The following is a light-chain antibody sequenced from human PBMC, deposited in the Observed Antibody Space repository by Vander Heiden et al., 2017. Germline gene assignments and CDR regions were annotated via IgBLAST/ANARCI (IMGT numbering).Light chain of an antibody. V-gene: IGKV3-20*01. CDR2: GAS. CDR1: QTISSTY. J-gene: IGKJ1*01. CDR3: QQYLSSVWT. Sequence: ERVLTPSPVRLFLSPGATATLPCRASQTISSTYLAWYHHRPGQGPRLLIYGASNRATGIPDRFSGSGTGRDFTLTISGLEPEDSGVYYCQQYLSSVWTFGRGTKV.